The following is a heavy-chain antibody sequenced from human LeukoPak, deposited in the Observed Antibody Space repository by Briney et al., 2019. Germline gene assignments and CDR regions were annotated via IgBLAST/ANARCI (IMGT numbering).Heavy chain of an antibody. CDR2: IYYSGST. Sequence: SETLSLTCTVSGGSISSGSYYWSWIRQPPGKGLEWIGYIYYSGSTNYNPSLKSRVTISVDTSKNQFSLKLSSVTAADTAVYYCAREYDSWYTNYFDYWGQGTLVTVSS. J-gene: IGHJ4*02. D-gene: IGHD6-13*01. V-gene: IGHV4-61*01. CDR1: GGSISSGSYY. CDR3: AREYDSWYTNYFDY.